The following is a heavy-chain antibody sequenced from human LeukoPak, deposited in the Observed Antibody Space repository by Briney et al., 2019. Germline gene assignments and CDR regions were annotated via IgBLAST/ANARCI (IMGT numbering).Heavy chain of an antibody. V-gene: IGHV3-30*19. Sequence: GGSLRLSCAASGFTFSSYGMHWVRQAPGKGLEGVAVISYDGSNKYYADSVKDRFTIARDNSKNTLYLQMNSLRAEDTAVYYCARGRGSGEYYYYMDVWGKGTTVTVSS. D-gene: IGHD6-19*01. CDR2: ISYDGSNK. CDR3: ARGRGSGEYYYYMDV. J-gene: IGHJ6*03. CDR1: GFTFSSYG.